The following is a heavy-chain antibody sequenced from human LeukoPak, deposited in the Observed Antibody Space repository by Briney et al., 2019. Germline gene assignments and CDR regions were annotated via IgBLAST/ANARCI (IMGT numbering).Heavy chain of an antibody. J-gene: IGHJ4*02. CDR2: ISGNGDTT. V-gene: IGHV3-23*01. CDR3: AKGTMVRGDRDY. Sequence: QPGGSLTLSCAASRFTFSSYAMSWVRQPPGKGLEWVSAISGNGDTTYYADSVKGRFTISRDNSKNTLYLQMDSLRAEDTAVYYCAKGTMVRGDRDYWGQGTLVTVSS. D-gene: IGHD3-10*01. CDR1: RFTFSSYA.